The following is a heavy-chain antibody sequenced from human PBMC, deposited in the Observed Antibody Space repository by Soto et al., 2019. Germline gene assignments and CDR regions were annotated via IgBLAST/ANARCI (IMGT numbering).Heavy chain of an antibody. Sequence: PSETLSLTCAVYGGSFSGYYWSWIRQPPGKGLEWIGEINHSGSTNYNPSLKSRVTISVDTSKNQFSLKLSSVTAADTAVYYCARGRGYGGEADAPDTEKSLVDFDYWGQGTLVTVSS. J-gene: IGHJ4*02. CDR2: INHSGST. D-gene: IGHD2-21*01. V-gene: IGHV4-34*01. CDR1: GGSFSGYY. CDR3: ARGRGYGGEADAPDTEKSLVDFDY.